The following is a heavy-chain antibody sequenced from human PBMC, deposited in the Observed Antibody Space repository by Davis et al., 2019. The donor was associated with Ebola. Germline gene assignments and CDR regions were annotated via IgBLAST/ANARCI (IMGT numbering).Heavy chain of an antibody. Sequence: PGGSLRLSCEVSGFTFSDYYMSWIRQAPGKGLEWIAYIGPSGNSFYCADSVKGRFTISRDNAKNSLYLQMDTLRPEDTAVYYCASSPAAHANYFLDYWGQGTLVTVSS. V-gene: IGHV3-11*01. D-gene: IGHD4/OR15-4a*01. J-gene: IGHJ4*02. CDR2: IGPSGNSF. CDR3: ASSPAAHANYFLDY. CDR1: GFTFSDYY.